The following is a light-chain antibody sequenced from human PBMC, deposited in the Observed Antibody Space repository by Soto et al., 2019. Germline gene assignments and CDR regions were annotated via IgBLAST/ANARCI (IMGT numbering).Light chain of an antibody. CDR2: EVS. CDR1: SSDVGGYNY. V-gene: IGLV2-14*01. CDR3: SSFRRGSTWV. J-gene: IGLJ3*02. Sequence: QSALTQPASVSGSPGQSITISCTGTSSDVGGYNYVSWYQQHPGKAPKLMIYEVSNRPSGVSNRFSGSKSGNTASLTISGLQAEDEADYYCSSFRRGSTWVFGRGTTLTVL.